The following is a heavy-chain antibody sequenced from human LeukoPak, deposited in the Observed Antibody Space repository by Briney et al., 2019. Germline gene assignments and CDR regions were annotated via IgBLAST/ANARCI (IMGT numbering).Heavy chain of an antibody. CDR1: GGPFSGFF. D-gene: IGHD3-22*01. J-gene: IGHJ5*02. Sequence: TPSETLSLTCANYGGPFSGFFWRWIRQPPGKGLEWIGEMNHRGGTNYNPSLKSRVTISIDASKNQFSLKLTSVTAADTAVYYCARASSYVAAARYDPAWFGPWGQGTPVTVSS. CDR2: MNHRGGT. V-gene: IGHV4-34*01. CDR3: ARASSYVAAARYDPAWFGP.